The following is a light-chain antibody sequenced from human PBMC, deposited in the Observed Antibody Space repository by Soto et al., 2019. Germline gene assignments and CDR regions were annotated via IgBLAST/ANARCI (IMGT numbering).Light chain of an antibody. CDR1: QSLLHSNGYNY. Sequence: DIVMTQSPLSLPVTPGEPASISCRSSQSLLHSNGYNYLDWYLQKPGQSPQLLIYLGSNRASGVPDRFSGSGSGTDFTLKISRVEDDDVGVYYCMQALQTPQYTFGQGTKLEIK. V-gene: IGKV2-28*01. CDR3: MQALQTPQYT. CDR2: LGS. J-gene: IGKJ2*01.